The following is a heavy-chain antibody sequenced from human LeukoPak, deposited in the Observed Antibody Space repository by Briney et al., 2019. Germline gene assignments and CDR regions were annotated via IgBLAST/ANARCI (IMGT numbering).Heavy chain of an antibody. Sequence: PGGSLRLSCTASGLTFGDYAMSWVRQAPGKGLEWVGFIRSKAYGGTTEYAASVKGRFTISRDDSKSIAYLQMNSLRTEDTAVYYCTRVASKWWGNNWFDPWGQGTLVTVSS. V-gene: IGHV3-49*04. CDR1: GLTFGDYA. J-gene: IGHJ5*02. CDR2: IRSKAYGGTT. CDR3: TRVASKWWGNNWFDP. D-gene: IGHD2-15*01.